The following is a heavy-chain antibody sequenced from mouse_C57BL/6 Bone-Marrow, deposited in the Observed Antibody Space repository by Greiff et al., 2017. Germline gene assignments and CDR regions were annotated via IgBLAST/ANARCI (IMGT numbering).Heavy chain of an antibody. V-gene: IGHV1-80*01. Sequence: VKLQQSGAELVKPGASVKISCKASGYAFSSYWMNWVKQRPGKGLEWIGQIFPGDGDTNYNGNFQGKAPLTADKSSSTAYMQLSSLPSEDSAVYFCARGAYWGQGTLVTVSA. J-gene: IGHJ3*01. CDR1: GYAFSSYW. CDR2: IFPGDGDT. CDR3: ARGAY.